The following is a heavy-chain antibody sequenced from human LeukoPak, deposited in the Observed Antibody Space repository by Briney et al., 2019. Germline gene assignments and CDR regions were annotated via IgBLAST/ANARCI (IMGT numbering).Heavy chain of an antibody. Sequence: SETLSLTCTVSGGSISSSSYYWGWIRQPPGKGLEWIGSIYYSGSTYYNPSLKSRVTISVDTSKNQFSLKLSSVTAADTAVYYCATQKSDSSSWSHLYYYYYHYMDVWGKGTTVTVSS. CDR2: IYYSGST. CDR3: ATQKSDSSSWSHLYYYYYHYMDV. V-gene: IGHV4-39*01. J-gene: IGHJ6*03. CDR1: GGSISSSSYY. D-gene: IGHD6-13*01.